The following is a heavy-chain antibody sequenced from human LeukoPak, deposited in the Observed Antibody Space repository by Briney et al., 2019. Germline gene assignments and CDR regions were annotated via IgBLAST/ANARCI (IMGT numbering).Heavy chain of an antibody. Sequence: GSVKVSCKASGYTFNTYGVNWVRQAPGQGLEWMGWINTNTGNPTYAQGFTGRFVFSLDTSVSTAYLQISSLKAEDTAVYYCARRYGSGKIDYWGQGTLVTVSS. CDR2: INTNTGNP. D-gene: IGHD3-10*01. J-gene: IGHJ4*02. CDR3: ARRYGSGKIDY. CDR1: GYTFNTYG. V-gene: IGHV7-4-1*02.